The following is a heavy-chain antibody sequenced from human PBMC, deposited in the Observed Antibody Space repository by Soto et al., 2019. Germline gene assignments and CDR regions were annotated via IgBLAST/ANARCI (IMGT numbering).Heavy chain of an antibody. CDR1: GFNFTRNG. D-gene: IGHD1-26*01. CDR3: AKGQAGATVDC. J-gene: IGHJ4*02. CDR2: ITSGGGSQ. V-gene: IGHV3-30*18. Sequence: QVHLVESGGGVVQPAKSLTLSCVVSGFNFTRNGMHCVRQAPGKGREWVAAITSGGGSQYYADSVKGRFTISRDNSRNTLFLHVNSLGPKDTAVYYCAKGQAGATVDCWCQGTLVTVSS.